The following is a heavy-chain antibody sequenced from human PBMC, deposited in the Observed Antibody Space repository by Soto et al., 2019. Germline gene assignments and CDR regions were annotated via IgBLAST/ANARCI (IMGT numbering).Heavy chain of an antibody. CDR1: GFTFSSYS. Sequence: PGGSLRLSCAASGFTFSSYSMNWVRQAPGKGLEWVSSISSSSSYIYYADSVKGRFTISRDNAKNSLYLQMNSLRAEDTAVYYCARDLLVVVPAAPQGFDYWGQGTLVTVSS. J-gene: IGHJ4*02. V-gene: IGHV3-21*01. CDR3: ARDLLVVVPAAPQGFDY. D-gene: IGHD2-2*01. CDR2: ISSSSSYI.